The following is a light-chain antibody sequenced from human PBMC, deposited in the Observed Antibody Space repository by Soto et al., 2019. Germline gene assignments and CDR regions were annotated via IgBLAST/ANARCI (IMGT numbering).Light chain of an antibody. V-gene: IGKV1-5*03. CDR2: KAS. J-gene: IGKJ1*01. CDR3: QHYNSYSEA. Sequence: MSQSPLSLPVTRGEPASISCRSSQSLLHSNGYNYLAWYQQKPGKAPKXXIYKASTLKSGVPSRFSGSGSGTEFTLTISSLQPDDFATYYCQHYNSYSEAFGQGTKVDIK. CDR1: QSLLHSNGYNY.